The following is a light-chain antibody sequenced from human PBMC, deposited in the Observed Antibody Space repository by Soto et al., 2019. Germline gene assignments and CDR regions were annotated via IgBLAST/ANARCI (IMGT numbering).Light chain of an antibody. J-gene: IGKJ5*01. CDR1: QSVSNNY. V-gene: IGKV3-20*01. CDR2: GAS. Sequence: VMTHSPDTLAVSPVERGSLSWSGSQSVSNNYLAWYQQKPGRAPRLLIYGASSRATGIPDRFSGSGSGTDFTLTISRLEPQDFAVYYCQQYGSSPTTFGQGTRLEI. CDR3: QQYGSSPTT.